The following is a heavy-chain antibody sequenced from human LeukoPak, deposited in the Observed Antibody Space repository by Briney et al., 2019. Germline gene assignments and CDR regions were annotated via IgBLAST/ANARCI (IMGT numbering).Heavy chain of an antibody. CDR2: IYTSGST. CDR3: ASRGGGYFDY. V-gene: IGHV4-4*07. Sequence: SETLSLTCTVSGGSISSYYWSWIRQPAGKGLEWIGRIYTSGSTYYNPSLKSRVTISLDTSKNQFSLRLSSVTAADTAFCCASRGGGYFDYWGQGTLVTVSS. D-gene: IGHD3-16*01. CDR1: GGSISSYY. J-gene: IGHJ4*02.